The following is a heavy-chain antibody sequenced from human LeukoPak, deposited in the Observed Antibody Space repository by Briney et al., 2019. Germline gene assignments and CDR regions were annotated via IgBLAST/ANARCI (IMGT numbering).Heavy chain of an antibody. CDR1: GYTFTGYY. CDR3: ASADGYNFSGFDY. V-gene: IGHV1-2*02. CDR2: INPNSGGT. J-gene: IGHJ4*02. Sequence: ASVKVSCKDSGYTFTGYYMHWVRQAPGQGLEWMGWINPNSGGTNYAQKFQGRVTMTRDTSISTAYMELSRLRSDDTAVYYCASADGYNFSGFDYWGQGTLVTVSS. D-gene: IGHD5-24*01.